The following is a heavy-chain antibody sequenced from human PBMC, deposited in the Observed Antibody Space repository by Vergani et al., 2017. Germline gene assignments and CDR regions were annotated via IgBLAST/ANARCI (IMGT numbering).Heavy chain of an antibody. CDR1: GFTFNQYG. Sequence: QVQLVESGGGVVQPGRSLRLSCAASGFTFNQYGMHWVRQAPGKGLEWVAVTWYDGNNKQYADSVKGRFTISRDNSKSTMYLQMNSVRDEDTCVYYCAGDWRLRYPLFDSWGQGTLVTVSS. V-gene: IGHV3-33*01. J-gene: IGHJ5*01. CDR2: TWYDGNNK. CDR3: AGDWRLRYPLFDS. D-gene: IGHD3-16*01.